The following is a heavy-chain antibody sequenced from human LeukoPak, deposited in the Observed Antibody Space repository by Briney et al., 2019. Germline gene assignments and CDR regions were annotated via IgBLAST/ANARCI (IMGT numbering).Heavy chain of an antibody. D-gene: IGHD5-12*01. CDR2: MSTSGDRT. J-gene: IGHJ3*02. Sequence: PGGSLRLSCAASAFTFSSYAMNWVRQAPGQGLEWVSGMSTSGDRTYYADSVKGRFTISRDNSKNTLYLQMNKLRATDTAGYYCALRKTATNAFDIWGHGTVVTVSS. CDR3: ALRKTATNAFDI. CDR1: AFTFSSYA. V-gene: IGHV3-23*01.